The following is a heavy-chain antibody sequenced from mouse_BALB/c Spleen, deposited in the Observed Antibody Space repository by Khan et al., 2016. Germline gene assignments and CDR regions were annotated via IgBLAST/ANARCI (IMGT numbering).Heavy chain of an antibody. D-gene: IGHD2-3*01. V-gene: IGHV9-4*02. CDR3: ARWGYDGYFFDY. Sequence: QIQLVQSGPELKKPGETVRISCKASGYTFTTAGMQWVQKMPGKGLKWIGWINTHSGVPKYAEDFKGRFAFSLETSASTAYLQISNLKNEDTATYFCARWGYDGYFFDYWGQGTTLTVSS. CDR2: INTHSGVP. J-gene: IGHJ2*01. CDR1: GYTFTTAG.